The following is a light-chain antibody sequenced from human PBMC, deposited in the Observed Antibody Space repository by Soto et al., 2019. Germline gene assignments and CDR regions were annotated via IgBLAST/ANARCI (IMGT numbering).Light chain of an antibody. CDR3: QQYKSYPIT. Sequence: DIQMTQSPSTLSASVGDRVTITCRASQSIRSWLAWYQQKPGKAPKFLIYDASSLESGVPSRFSGSGSGTEFTLTISSLQPDDFATYYCQQYKSYPITFGQGTRLEIK. J-gene: IGKJ5*01. CDR1: QSIRSW. CDR2: DAS. V-gene: IGKV1-5*01.